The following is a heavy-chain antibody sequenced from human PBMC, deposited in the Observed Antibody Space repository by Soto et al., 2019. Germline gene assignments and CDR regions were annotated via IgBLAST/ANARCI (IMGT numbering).Heavy chain of an antibody. D-gene: IGHD5-12*01. Sequence: SEALSLTCIVSGGSVSSGSHFWSWIRQPPGKGLEWIGYIYYLGNTKYSPSLKSRLTIGIDTSKNQFSLKLSSVTAADTAVYYCARDNGDGYNLGWWGQGTLVTVSS. J-gene: IGHJ4*02. V-gene: IGHV4-61*01. CDR1: GGSVSSGSHF. CDR2: IYYLGNT. CDR3: ARDNGDGYNLGW.